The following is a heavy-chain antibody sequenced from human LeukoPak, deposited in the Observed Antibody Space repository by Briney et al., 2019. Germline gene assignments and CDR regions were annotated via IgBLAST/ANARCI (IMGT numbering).Heavy chain of an antibody. CDR1: GGSFSGYY. J-gene: IGHJ4*02. CDR2: INHSGST. D-gene: IGHD6-13*01. V-gene: IGHV4-34*01. Sequence: PSETLSLTCAVYGGSFSGYYCNWIRQPPGKGLEWIGEINHSGSTNYNPSLKSRVTISVDTSKNQFSLKLSSVTAADTAVYYCARSPKYSSSWYFDYWGQGTLVTVSS. CDR3: ARSPKYSSSWYFDY.